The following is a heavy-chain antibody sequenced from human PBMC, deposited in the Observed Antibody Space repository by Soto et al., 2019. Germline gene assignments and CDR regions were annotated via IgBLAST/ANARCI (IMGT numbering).Heavy chain of an antibody. CDR2: IYSGGST. V-gene: IGHV3-66*01. J-gene: IGHJ6*03. Sequence: GGSLRLSCAASGFTVSSNYMSWVRQAPGKGLEWVSVIYSGGSTYYADSVKGRFTISRDNSKNTLYLQMNSLRAEDTAVYYCARGYYYYYMDVWGKGTTVTVSS. CDR1: GFTVSSNY. CDR3: ARGYYYYYMDV.